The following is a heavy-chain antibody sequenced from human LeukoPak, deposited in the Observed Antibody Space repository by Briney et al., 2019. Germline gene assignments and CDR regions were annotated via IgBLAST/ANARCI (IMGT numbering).Heavy chain of an antibody. CDR3: AKDPHSTPCYFDS. D-gene: IGHD6-13*01. Sequence: GGSLRLSCVASGFSFRSYAMHWVRQAPGRGLEWLAFISYDARDEYYADSVKGRFTISRDNSKNTLYLQMNSLRGEDTAVYYCAKDPHSTPCYFDSWGQGTLVTVSS. J-gene: IGHJ4*02. V-gene: IGHV3-30*04. CDR2: ISYDARDE. CDR1: GFSFRSYA.